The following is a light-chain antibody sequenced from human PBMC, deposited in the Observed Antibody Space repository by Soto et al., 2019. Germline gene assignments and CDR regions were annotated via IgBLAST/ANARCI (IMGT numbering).Light chain of an antibody. CDR1: SSDVGGYNY. J-gene: IGLJ2*01. V-gene: IGLV2-14*01. Sequence: QSVLTQPASVSGSPGQSITISCTGTSSDVGGYNYVSWYQQHPGKAPKLMIYDVSNRPSGVSNRFSGSKSGNTDSLTISGLQAEDEADYYCSSYTSSSFVVFGGGTKLTVL. CDR3: SSYTSSSFVV. CDR2: DVS.